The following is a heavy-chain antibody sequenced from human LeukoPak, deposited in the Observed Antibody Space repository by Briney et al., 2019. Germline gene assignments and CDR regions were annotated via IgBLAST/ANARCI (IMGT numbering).Heavy chain of an antibody. CDR1: GYTFSGYY. Sequence: ASVKVSCKASGYTFSGYYIHWVRQAPGQGVEWMGWINPNSGDTHHAQKFQGRVTMTRDTSSSTAYMDLNSLISDDTAVYYCARVQYQLLFEGNWFDPWGQGTLVTVSS. D-gene: IGHD2-2*01. V-gene: IGHV1-2*02. J-gene: IGHJ5*02. CDR2: INPNSGDT. CDR3: ARVQYQLLFEGNWFDP.